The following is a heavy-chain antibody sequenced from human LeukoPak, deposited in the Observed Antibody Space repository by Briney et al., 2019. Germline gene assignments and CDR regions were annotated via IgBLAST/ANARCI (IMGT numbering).Heavy chain of an antibody. CDR1: GLTFSSYA. J-gene: IGHJ6*03. CDR2: ISYDGSNK. Sequence: GGSLRLSCAASGLTFSSYAMHWVRQAPGKGLEWVAVISYDGSNKYYADSVKGRFTISRDNSKNTLYLQMNSLRAEDTAVYYCARGIGHYYYMDVWDKGTTVTVSS. CDR3: ARGIGHYYYMDV. V-gene: IGHV3-30-3*01. D-gene: IGHD3-16*01.